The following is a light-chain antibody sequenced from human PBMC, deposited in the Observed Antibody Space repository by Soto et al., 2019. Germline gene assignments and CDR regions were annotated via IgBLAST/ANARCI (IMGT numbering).Light chain of an antibody. Sequence: QSALTQPASVSGSPGQSVTISCSGSSSDVGAYNYVSWYQRHPGKAPKLMIYDVTNRPSGVSNRFSGSKSGNTASLTIPGLQAEDEADYFCSSYTSSSTVVFGGGTKVTVL. J-gene: IGLJ3*02. CDR3: SSYTSSSTVV. CDR2: DVT. CDR1: SSDVGAYNY. V-gene: IGLV2-14*01.